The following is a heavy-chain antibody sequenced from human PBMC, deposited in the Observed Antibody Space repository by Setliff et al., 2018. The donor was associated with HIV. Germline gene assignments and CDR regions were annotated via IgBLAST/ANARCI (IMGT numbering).Heavy chain of an antibody. V-gene: IGHV4-59*12. CDR1: GGSISTYS. J-gene: IGHJ5*02. CDR2: IYYSGST. CDR3: ARGTRSSVNWFDP. D-gene: IGHD2-2*01. Sequence: PSETLSLTCTVSGGSISTYSWSWIRQSPGKGLEWIGDIYYSGSTNYNPSLKSRVTISVDTSKNQFSLKLSSVTAADTAVYFCARGTRSSVNWFDPWGQGTLVTVSS.